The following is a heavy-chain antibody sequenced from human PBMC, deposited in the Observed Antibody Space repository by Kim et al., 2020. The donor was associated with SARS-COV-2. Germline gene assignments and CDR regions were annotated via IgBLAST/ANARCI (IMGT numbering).Heavy chain of an antibody. Sequence: TTCADSVKGRSAMSSDNAKDTVYLQMNSLRGEDTALYYCARISTATTPDYWGQGTLVTVSS. CDR3: ARISTATTPDY. D-gene: IGHD4-17*01. J-gene: IGHJ4*02. CDR2: T. V-gene: IGHV3-74*01.